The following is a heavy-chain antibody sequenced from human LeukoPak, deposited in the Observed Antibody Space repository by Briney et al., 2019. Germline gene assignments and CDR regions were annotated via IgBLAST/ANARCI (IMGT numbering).Heavy chain of an antibody. V-gene: IGHV1-2*02. Sequence: GASVKVSCKASGYTFTGYYMHWVRQAPGQGLEWMGWINPNSGGTNYAQKFQGRVTMTRDTSISTAYMELSRLRSDDTAVYYCARGDSDWPDYYYYYMDVWGKGTTVTVSS. J-gene: IGHJ6*03. CDR2: INPNSGGT. CDR1: GYTFTGYY. CDR3: ARGDSDWPDYYYYYMDV. D-gene: IGHD3-9*01.